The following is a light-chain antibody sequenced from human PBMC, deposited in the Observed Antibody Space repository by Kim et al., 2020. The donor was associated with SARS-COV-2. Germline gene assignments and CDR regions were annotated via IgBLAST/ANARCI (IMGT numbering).Light chain of an antibody. CDR2: YDS. CDR1: NIGSKS. Sequence: SYELTQPPSVSVAPGKTARITCGGNNIGSKSVNWYQQKPGQAPVLVIYYDSDRPSGIPERFSGSNSGNTATLTISRVEAGDEADYYCQVWDSSSDHYVFGPGTQVTVL. CDR3: QVWDSSSDHYV. J-gene: IGLJ1*01. V-gene: IGLV3-21*04.